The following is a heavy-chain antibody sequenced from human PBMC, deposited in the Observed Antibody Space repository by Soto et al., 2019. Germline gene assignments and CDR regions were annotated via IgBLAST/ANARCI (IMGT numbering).Heavy chain of an antibody. CDR2: IFSNDEK. J-gene: IGHJ4*02. Sequence: VSGPTLVNPTETLTLTCTVSGFSLSNARMGVSWVRQPPGKALEWLAHIFSNDEKSYSTSLKSRLTISKDTSKSQVVLTMTNMDPVDTATYYCARTPFYYYDAEVYFDYWGQGTLVTVSS. CDR3: ARTPFYYYDAEVYFDY. D-gene: IGHD3-22*01. CDR1: GFSLSNARMG. V-gene: IGHV2-26*01.